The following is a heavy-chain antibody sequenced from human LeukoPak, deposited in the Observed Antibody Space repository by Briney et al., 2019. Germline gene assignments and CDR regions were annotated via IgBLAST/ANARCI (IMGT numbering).Heavy chain of an antibody. CDR3: AGLGYCSSTSCYSDYYYYMDV. CDR2: IIPIFGTA. D-gene: IGHD2-2*01. V-gene: IGHV1-69*13. J-gene: IGHJ6*03. Sequence: ASVKVSCKASGGTFSSYAISWLRQAPGQGLEWMGGIIPIFGTANYAQKFQGRVTITADESTSTAYMELSSLRSEDTAVYYCAGLGYCSSTSCYSDYYYYMDVWGKGTTVTVSS. CDR1: GGTFSSYA.